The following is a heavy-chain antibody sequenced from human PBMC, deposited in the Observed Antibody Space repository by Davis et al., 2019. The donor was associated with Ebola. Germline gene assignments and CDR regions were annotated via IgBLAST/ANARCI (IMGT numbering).Heavy chain of an antibody. CDR1: GGSISSSIYY. CDR3: AREVLHAFDI. V-gene: IGHV4-39*02. D-gene: IGHD1-1*01. Sequence: SETLSLTCTVSGGSISSSIYYWGWIRQPPGKGLEWIGSIYYSGSTYYNPSLKSRVTISVDTSKNQFSLKLSSVTAADTAVYYCAREVLHAFDIWGQGTMVTVSS. J-gene: IGHJ3*02. CDR2: IYYSGST.